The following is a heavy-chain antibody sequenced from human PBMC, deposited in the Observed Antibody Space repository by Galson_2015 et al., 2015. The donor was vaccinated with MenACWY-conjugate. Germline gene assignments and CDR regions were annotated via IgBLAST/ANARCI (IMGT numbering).Heavy chain of an antibody. CDR2: INPADSNI. CDR3: ARHPPGGRGMDV. Sequence: QSGAEVKKPGESLKISCKGSGYNFITYWIGWVRQMPGKGLEWVGLINPADSNIRYSPSFQGQVTISADESISTAHLQWSSLKASDTAMYYCARHPPGGRGMDVWGRGTTVTVSS. J-gene: IGHJ6*02. D-gene: IGHD1-26*01. V-gene: IGHV5-51*01. CDR1: GYNFITYW.